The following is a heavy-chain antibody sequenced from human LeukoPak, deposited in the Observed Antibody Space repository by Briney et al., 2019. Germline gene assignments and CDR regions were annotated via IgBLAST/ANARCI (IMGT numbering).Heavy chain of an antibody. CDR2: ISAYNGNT. CDR3: ARDRDDILTGYYWSPGRYFDL. Sequence: GASVKVSCKASGYTFTSYGISWVRQATGQGLEWMGWISAYNGNTNYAQKLQGRVTMTTDTSTSTAYMELRSLRSDDTAVYYCARDRDDILTGYYWSPGRYFDLWGRGTLVTVSS. J-gene: IGHJ2*01. CDR1: GYTFTSYG. V-gene: IGHV1-18*01. D-gene: IGHD3-9*01.